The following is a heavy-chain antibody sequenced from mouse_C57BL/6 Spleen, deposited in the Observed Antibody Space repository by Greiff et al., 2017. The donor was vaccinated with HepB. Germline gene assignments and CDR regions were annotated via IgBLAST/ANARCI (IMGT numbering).Heavy chain of an antibody. CDR1: GFTFSSYG. J-gene: IGHJ2*01. Sequence: EVKLMESGGDLVKPGGSLKLSCAASGFTFSSYGMSWVRQTPDKRLEWVATISSGGSYTYYPDSVKGRFTISRDNAKNTLYLQMSSLKSEDTAMYYCARHGLLRGGDYFDYWGQGTTLTVSS. V-gene: IGHV5-6*01. CDR3: ARHGLLRGGDYFDY. D-gene: IGHD1-1*01. CDR2: ISSGGSYT.